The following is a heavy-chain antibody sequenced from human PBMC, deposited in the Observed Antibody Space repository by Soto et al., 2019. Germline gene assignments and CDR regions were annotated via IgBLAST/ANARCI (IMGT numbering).Heavy chain of an antibody. CDR2: IRSKAYGGTT. CDR3: AEYKWLRLKALGG. CDR1: GFTFGDYS. J-gene: IGHJ4*02. V-gene: IGHV3-49*04. Sequence: EVQLVESGGGLVQPGRSLRLSCTASGFTFGDYSMSWVRQAPGRGLEWVGFIRSKAYGGTTEYAASVKGRFIISRDDSKSIAYLPMNSLKTEDTAVYYCAEYKWLRLKALGGWGQGTLVTVSS. D-gene: IGHD5-12*01.